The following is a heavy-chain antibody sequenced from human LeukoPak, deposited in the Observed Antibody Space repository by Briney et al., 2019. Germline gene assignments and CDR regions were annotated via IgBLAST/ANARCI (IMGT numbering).Heavy chain of an antibody. CDR2: IRYDGTSK. V-gene: IGHV3-30*02. Sequence: GGSLRLSCAASGFTFSSSGMHWVRQAPGKGLEWVAFIRYDGTSKYYADSVKGRFTISRDNSKNTVYLQMNSLRAEDTAVYYCARDEDTAMEYWGQGTLVTVSS. D-gene: IGHD5-18*01. CDR1: GFTFSSSG. CDR3: ARDEDTAMEY. J-gene: IGHJ4*02.